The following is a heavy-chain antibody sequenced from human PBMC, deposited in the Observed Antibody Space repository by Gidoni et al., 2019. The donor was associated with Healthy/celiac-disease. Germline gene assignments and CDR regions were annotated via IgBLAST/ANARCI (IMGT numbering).Heavy chain of an antibody. CDR2: IYYSEST. J-gene: IGHJ4*02. D-gene: IGHD2-2*01. Sequence: QVQLQESGPGLVKPSQTLSLTCTVSGGSISSGGYYRSWIRQPPGKGLEWIGYIYYSESTYYNPSLKSRVTISVDTSKNQFSLKLSSVTAADTAVYYCARGLGDIVVVPAAHPGRWFGAYFDYWGQGTLVTVSS. CDR1: GGSISSGGYY. V-gene: IGHV4-31*03. CDR3: ARGLGDIVVVPAAHPGRWFGAYFDY.